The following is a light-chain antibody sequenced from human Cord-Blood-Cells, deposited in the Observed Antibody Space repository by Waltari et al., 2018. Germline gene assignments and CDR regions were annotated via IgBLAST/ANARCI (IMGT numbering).Light chain of an antibody. CDR3: QSYDSSNVV. V-gene: IGLV6-57*01. CDR1: SGSIASNY. J-gene: IGLJ2*01. CDR2: EDN. Sequence: NFMLTQPHSVSESPGKTVTIPCTRSSGSIASNYVQWSQQRPGSSPTTVSYEDNQRPSGVPDRFSGSIDSSSNSASLTISGLKTEDEADYYCQSYDSSNVVFGGGTKLTVL.